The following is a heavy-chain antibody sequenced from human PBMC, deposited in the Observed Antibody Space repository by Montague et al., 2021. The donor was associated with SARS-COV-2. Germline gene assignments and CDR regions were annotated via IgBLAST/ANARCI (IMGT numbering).Heavy chain of an antibody. D-gene: IGHD2-2*01. Sequence: SETLSLTCTVSGGSISSSSYYWGWIRQPPGKGLEWIGSIYYSGSTYYNPSLKSRVTISVDTSKNQFSLKLSSVTAADTAVYYCARQGDQRLLEYWFDSWGQGTLVTVSS. CDR2: IYYSGST. CDR3: ARQGDQRLLEYWFDS. CDR1: GGSISSSSYY. J-gene: IGHJ5*01. V-gene: IGHV4-39*01.